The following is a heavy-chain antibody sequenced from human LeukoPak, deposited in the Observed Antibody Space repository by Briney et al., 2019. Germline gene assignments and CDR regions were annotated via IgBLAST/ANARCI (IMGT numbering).Heavy chain of an antibody. CDR3: IAAAEVDY. Sequence: PGRSLRLSCTASGFTFCDYAMSWVRQAPGKGLEWVGFIRSKAYGGTTEYAASVKGRLTISRDDSKSIAYLQMNSLKTEDTAVYYCIAAAEVDYWGQGTLVTVSS. CDR1: GFTFCDYA. D-gene: IGHD6-13*01. CDR2: IRSKAYGGTT. J-gene: IGHJ4*02. V-gene: IGHV3-49*04.